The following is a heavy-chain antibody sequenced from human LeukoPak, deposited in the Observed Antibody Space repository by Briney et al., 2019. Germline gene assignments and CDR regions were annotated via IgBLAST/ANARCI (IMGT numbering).Heavy chain of an antibody. J-gene: IGHJ4*02. V-gene: IGHV4-4*02. CDR3: ARVKKGSSGYYYDY. CDR2: IYHSGST. D-gene: IGHD3-22*01. Sequence: PSGTLSLTCAVSGGSISSSNWWSWVRQPPGKGLEWIGEIYHSGSTNYNPSLKSRVTISVDKSKNQFSLKLSSVTAADTAVYYGARVKKGSSGYYYDYWGQGTLVTVSS. CDR1: GGSISSSNW.